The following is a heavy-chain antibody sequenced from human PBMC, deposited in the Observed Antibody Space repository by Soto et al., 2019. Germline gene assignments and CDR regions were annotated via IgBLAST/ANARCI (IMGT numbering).Heavy chain of an antibody. J-gene: IGHJ6*02. Sequence: EVILVESGGGLVKPGGSLRLSCANSGFVFSSYSMNWVRQAPGKGLEWVSSISASGSYTFHADSVKGRFTISRDNANNLLYLQMSSLGADDTAVYYCAREVIEVTNGMAVWGQGTTVTVSS. CDR3: AREVIEVTNGMAV. V-gene: IGHV3-21*01. CDR1: GFVFSSYS. CDR2: ISASGSYT. D-gene: IGHD2-21*01.